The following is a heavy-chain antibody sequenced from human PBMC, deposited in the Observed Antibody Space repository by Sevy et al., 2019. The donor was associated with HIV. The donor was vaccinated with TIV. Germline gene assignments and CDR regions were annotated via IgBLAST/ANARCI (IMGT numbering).Heavy chain of an antibody. J-gene: IGHJ6*02. CDR3: ARDRSGYYYYGMDV. Sequence: ASVKVSCKASGYTFTSYGISWVRQAPGQGLEWMVWISAYNGNTNYAQKLQGRVTMTTDTSTSTAYMELRSLRSDDTAVYYCARDRSGYYYYGMDVWGQGTTVTVSS. V-gene: IGHV1-18*01. CDR1: GYTFTSYG. CDR2: ISAYNGNT. D-gene: IGHD3-10*01.